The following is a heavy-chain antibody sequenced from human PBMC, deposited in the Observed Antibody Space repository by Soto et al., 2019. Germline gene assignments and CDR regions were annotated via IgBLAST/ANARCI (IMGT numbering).Heavy chain of an antibody. J-gene: IGHJ6*02. CDR2: IIPIFGTA. D-gene: IGHD3-9*01. CDR3: ARGITYYDILTPTTYYYYGMDV. V-gene: IGHV1-69*01. CDR1: GGTFSSYA. Sequence: QVQLVQSGAEVKKPGSSVKVSCKASGGTFSSYAMSWVRQAPGQGLEWMGGIIPIFGTANYAQKFQGRVTITADESTSTAYMELSSLRSEDTAVYYCARGITYYDILTPTTYYYYGMDVWGQGTTVTVSS.